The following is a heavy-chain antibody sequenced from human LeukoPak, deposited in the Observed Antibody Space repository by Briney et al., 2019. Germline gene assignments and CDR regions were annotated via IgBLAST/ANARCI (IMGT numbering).Heavy chain of an antibody. CDR1: GFTFDDYG. CDR2: IKSKTDGGTT. Sequence: GGSLRLSCAASGFTFDDYGMSWVRQAPGKGLEWVGRIKSKTDGGTTDYAAPVKGRFTISRDDSKNTLYLQMNSLKTEDTAVYYCTTVETTVTSSPFDYWGQGTLVTVSS. CDR3: TTVETTVTSSPFDY. D-gene: IGHD4-17*01. V-gene: IGHV3-15*01. J-gene: IGHJ4*02.